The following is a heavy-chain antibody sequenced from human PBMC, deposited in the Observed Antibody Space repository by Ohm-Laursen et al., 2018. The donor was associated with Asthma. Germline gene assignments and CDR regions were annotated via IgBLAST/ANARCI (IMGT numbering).Heavy chain of an antibody. J-gene: IGHJ4*02. V-gene: IGHV3-48*02. CDR3: AKDPYYYDSSGYCDY. D-gene: IGHD3-22*01. CDR1: GFTFSFYT. CDR2: INSDGRTI. Sequence: SLRLSCAASGFTFSFYTLNWVRQAPGKGLEWVSNINSDGRTIYYADSVKGRFTISRDNAKNSLYLQMNSLRDEDTAVYYCAKDPYYYDSSGYCDYWGQGTLVTVSS.